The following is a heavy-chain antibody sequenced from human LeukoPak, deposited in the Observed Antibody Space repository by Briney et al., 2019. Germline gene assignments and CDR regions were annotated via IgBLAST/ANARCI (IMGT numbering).Heavy chain of an antibody. CDR2: IRSKAYGGTT. J-gene: IGHJ6*03. CDR3: TRDVVAGLYYYYYYYMDV. CDR1: GFTFGDYA. D-gene: IGHD6-19*01. V-gene: IGHV3-49*03. Sequence: GGSLRLSCTASGFTFGDYAMSWFRQAPGKGLEWVGFIRSKAYGGTTEYAASVKGRFTISRDDSKSIAYLQMNSLRTEDTAVYYCTRDVVAGLYYYYYYYMDVWGKGTTVTVSS.